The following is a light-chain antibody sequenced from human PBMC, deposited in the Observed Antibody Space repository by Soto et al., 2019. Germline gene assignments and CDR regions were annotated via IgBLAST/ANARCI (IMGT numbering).Light chain of an antibody. CDR2: DVS. CDR1: GSGLGHYNS. CDR3: CLSAGNYGSV. Sequence: QSVLTQPRSVSGSPGQSVTISCTGTGSGLGHYNSLSWDQSHTGKAPKLIIFDVSERPAGVADRFSGSKSANTVSLTISGLEAEDEADYYCCLSAGNYGSVFGAGTKVTVL. V-gene: IGLV2-11*01. J-gene: IGLJ1*01.